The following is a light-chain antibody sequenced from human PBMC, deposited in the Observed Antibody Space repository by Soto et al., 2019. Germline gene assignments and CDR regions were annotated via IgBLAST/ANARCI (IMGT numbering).Light chain of an antibody. V-gene: IGLV1-47*01. CDR2: RHD. J-gene: IGLJ2*01. Sequence: QSVLTQPPSASGTPGQGVTISCSGSISNIGTNYVYWYQQLPGTAPKLLIFRHDQRPSGVPDRFSGSRSGTSASLAISGLRSEDEADYYCASWDASLSGPVFGGGTKVTVL. CDR1: ISNIGTNY. CDR3: ASWDASLSGPV.